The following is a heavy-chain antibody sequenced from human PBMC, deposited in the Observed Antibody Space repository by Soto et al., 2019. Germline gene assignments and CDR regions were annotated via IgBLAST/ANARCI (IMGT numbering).Heavy chain of an antibody. CDR3: AKDSQWELQGAFDI. Sequence: SMRLSGPVYVFSLGAYAMGWVRQVPGKGLEWVSGISRNSGSIGYADSAKGRYTISRDNAKNSRYLQMNSLRAEDTALYYCAKDSQWELQGAFDIWGQGTMVTVSS. D-gene: IGHD1-26*01. V-gene: IGHV3-9*01. J-gene: IGHJ3*02. CDR2: ISRNSGSI. CDR1: VFSLGAYA.